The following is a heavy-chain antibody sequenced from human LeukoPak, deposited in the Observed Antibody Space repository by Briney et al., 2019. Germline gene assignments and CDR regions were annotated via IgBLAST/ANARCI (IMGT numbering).Heavy chain of an antibody. D-gene: IGHD2-21*02. J-gene: IGHJ4*02. Sequence: PGGSLRLSCAASGFTFSRYSMNWVRQAPGKGLEWVSSISISSNYIYYADSLKGRFTISRDNAKSSLYLQMNSLRAEDTAVYYCVRDCGGDCYSHYFDYWGQGTLVTVSS. V-gene: IGHV3-21*01. CDR1: GFTFSRYS. CDR3: VRDCGGDCYSHYFDY. CDR2: ISISSNYI.